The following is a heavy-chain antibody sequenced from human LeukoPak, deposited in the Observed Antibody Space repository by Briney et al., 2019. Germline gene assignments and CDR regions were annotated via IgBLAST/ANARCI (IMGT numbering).Heavy chain of an antibody. CDR2: ISYDGSNK. Sequence: GGSLRLSCAASGFTFSSYGMHWVRQAPGKGLEWVAVISYDGSNKYYADSVKGRFTISRDNSRNTLYLQMDSLSAEDTAVYYCVKVDTWGQGTLVTVSS. V-gene: IGHV3-30*18. J-gene: IGHJ4*02. CDR1: GFTFSSYG. D-gene: IGHD3-22*01. CDR3: VKVDT.